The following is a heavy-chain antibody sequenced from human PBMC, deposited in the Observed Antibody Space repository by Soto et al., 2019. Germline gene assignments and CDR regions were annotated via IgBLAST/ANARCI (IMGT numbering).Heavy chain of an antibody. Sequence: EVHLLESGGDLVQPGGSLRLSCAASGFTFSTYAMSWVRQGPGKGLEWVSGINALGGDAQYADSVRGRFTISRDNSTNTLYLQMNSLRAEDTAVYYCVKEGGPLKSIYYFDYWGRGTLVTVSS. CDR1: GFTFSTYA. J-gene: IGHJ4*02. CDR3: VKEGGPLKSIYYFDY. CDR2: INALGGDA. D-gene: IGHD3-16*01. V-gene: IGHV3-23*01.